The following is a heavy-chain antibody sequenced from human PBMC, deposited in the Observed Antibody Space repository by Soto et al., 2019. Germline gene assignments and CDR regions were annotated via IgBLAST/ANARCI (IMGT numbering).Heavy chain of an antibody. V-gene: IGHV2-26*01. CDR1: GFSLSNARMG. CDR3: ARTREQCRRCDGMNV. Sequence: QVTLKESGPVLVKPTETLTLTCTVSGFSLSNARMGVSWIRQPPGKALEWLAHIFSNDEKSYSTSLKSRLTISKVISKSPVVRSMTNKEPINTTTYYCARTREQCRRCDGMNVWGQGTTVAVS. D-gene: IGHD1-26*01. J-gene: IGHJ6*02. CDR2: IFSNDEK.